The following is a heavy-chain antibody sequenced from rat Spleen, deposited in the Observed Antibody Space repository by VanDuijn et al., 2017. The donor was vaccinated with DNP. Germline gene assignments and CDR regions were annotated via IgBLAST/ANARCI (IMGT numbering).Heavy chain of an antibody. D-gene: IGHD1-2*01. V-gene: IGHV4-2*01. J-gene: IGHJ4*01. Sequence: EVKLVESGGGLVQPGRSLKLSCAASGFKLNDYWMGWVRQAPGKGLEWIGEINKDSSTINYSPSLKDKFTISRDNAQNTLYLQMSKLGSEDTATYYCATRTIAALGAMDAWGQGTSVTVSS. CDR1: GFKLNDYW. CDR2: INKDSSTI. CDR3: ATRTIAALGAMDA.